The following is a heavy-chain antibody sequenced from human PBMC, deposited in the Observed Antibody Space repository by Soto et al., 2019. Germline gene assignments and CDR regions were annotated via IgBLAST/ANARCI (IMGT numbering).Heavy chain of an antibody. Sequence: ASVKVSCKASGYTFTGYYMHWVRQAPGQGLEWMGWINPNSGGTNYAQKFQGWVTMTRDTSISTAYMELSRLRSDDTAVYYCARAHITRGGESGPNECWFGSWGQGTLVTVSS. J-gene: IGHJ5*01. CDR2: INPNSGGT. CDR3: ARAHITRGGESGPNECWFGS. CDR1: GYTFTGYY. V-gene: IGHV1-2*04. D-gene: IGHD3-3*01.